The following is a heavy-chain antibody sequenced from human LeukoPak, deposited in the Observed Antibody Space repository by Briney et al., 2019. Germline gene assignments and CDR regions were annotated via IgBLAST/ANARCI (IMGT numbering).Heavy chain of an antibody. Sequence: PGGSLRLSCAASGFTFSNYGMHWVRQAPGKGLEWVAVIGYDGSNKYYADSVKGRFTISRDNSKNTLYLQMNSLRAEDTAVYYCAKGEQLGVGYWGQGTLVTVSS. CDR1: GFTFSNYG. D-gene: IGHD6-6*01. CDR3: AKGEQLGVGY. J-gene: IGHJ4*02. V-gene: IGHV3-33*06. CDR2: IGYDGSNK.